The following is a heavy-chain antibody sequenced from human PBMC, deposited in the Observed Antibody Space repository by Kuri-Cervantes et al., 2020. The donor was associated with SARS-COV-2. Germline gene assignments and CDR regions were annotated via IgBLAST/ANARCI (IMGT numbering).Heavy chain of an antibody. CDR2: ISAYNGNT. CDR3: ARSGSAPYYYYGMDV. V-gene: IGHV1-18*01. CDR1: GYTSINFD. Sequence: ASVKVSCKASGYTSINFDLNWVRQAPGQGLEWVGRISAYNGNTNYAQKFQGRVTMTTDTSTSTAYMDLRSLRSDDTAVYYCARSGSAPYYYYGMDVWGQGTTVTVSS. J-gene: IGHJ6*02. D-gene: IGHD3-10*01.